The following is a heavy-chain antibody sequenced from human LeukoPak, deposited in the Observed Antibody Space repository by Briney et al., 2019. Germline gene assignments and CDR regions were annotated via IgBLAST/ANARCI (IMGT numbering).Heavy chain of an antibody. CDR3: AKPTLRYFDWSPIDY. Sequence: GGSLRLSCAASGFTFSTYTMNWVRQAPGKGLEWVSAISGSGGSTYYADSVKGRFTISRDNSKNTLYLQMNSLRAEDTAVYYCAKPTLRYFDWSPIDYWGQGTLVTVSS. CDR1: GFTFSTYT. J-gene: IGHJ4*02. D-gene: IGHD3-9*01. CDR2: ISGSGGST. V-gene: IGHV3-23*01.